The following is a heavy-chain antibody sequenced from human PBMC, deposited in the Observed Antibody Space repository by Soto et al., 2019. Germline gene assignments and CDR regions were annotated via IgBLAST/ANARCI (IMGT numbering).Heavy chain of an antibody. V-gene: IGHV3-23*01. CDR2: ISGSGGST. Sequence: GGSLRLSCAASGFTFSSYAMSWVRQAPGKGLEWVSAISGSGGSTYYADSVKGRFTISRDNSKNTLYLQMNSLRAEDTAVYYCAKEMASGAGRVVVVAARSYYYYYGMDVWGQGTTVTVSS. CDR3: AKEMASGAGRVVVVAARSYYYYYGMDV. CDR1: GFTFSSYA. D-gene: IGHD2-15*01. J-gene: IGHJ6*02.